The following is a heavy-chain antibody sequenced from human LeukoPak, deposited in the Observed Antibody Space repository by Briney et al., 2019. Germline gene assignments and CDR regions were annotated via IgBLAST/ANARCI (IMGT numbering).Heavy chain of an antibody. CDR2: IYYSGST. Sequence: PSETLSLTCTVSGGSISSGDYYWSWIRQPPGKGLEWIGYIYYSGSTYYNPSLKSRVTISVDTSKNQFSLKLSSVTAADTAVYYCARTGRTVTTDEDDYFDYWGQGTLVTVSS. V-gene: IGHV4-30-4*01. J-gene: IGHJ4*02. CDR1: GGSISSGDYY. CDR3: ARTGRTVTTDEDDYFDY. D-gene: IGHD4-17*01.